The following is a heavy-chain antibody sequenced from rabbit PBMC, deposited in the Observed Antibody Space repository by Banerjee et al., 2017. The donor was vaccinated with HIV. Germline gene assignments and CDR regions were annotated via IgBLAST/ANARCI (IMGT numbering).Heavy chain of an antibody. D-gene: IGHD4-1*01. V-gene: IGHV1S47*01. J-gene: IGHJ4*01. CDR1: GFSFSSSYY. CDR2: IYIGDGTT. Sequence: QEQLVESGGGLVQPEGSLTLTCTASGFSFSSSYYMCWVRQAPGKGLEWIACIYIGDGTTYYASWVNGRFTISRENTQNTLYLQLNSLTAADTATYFCARGISSSAWGAGLWGPGTLVTVS. CDR3: ARGISSSAWGAGL.